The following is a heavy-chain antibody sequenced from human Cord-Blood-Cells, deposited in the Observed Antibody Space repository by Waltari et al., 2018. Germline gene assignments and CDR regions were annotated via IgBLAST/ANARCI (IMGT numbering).Heavy chain of an antibody. CDR1: GFTFSSHG. CDR3: ARDQPSATPDAFDI. CDR2: IWYDGSNK. Sequence: QVQLVESGGGVVQPGRSLRLSCAASGFTFSSHGMHWVRQAPGKGLEWVAVIWYDGSNKYYADSVKGRFTISRDNSKNTLYLQMNSLRAEDTAVYYCARDQPSATPDAFDIWGQGTMVTVSS. J-gene: IGHJ3*02. V-gene: IGHV3-33*01. D-gene: IGHD2-15*01.